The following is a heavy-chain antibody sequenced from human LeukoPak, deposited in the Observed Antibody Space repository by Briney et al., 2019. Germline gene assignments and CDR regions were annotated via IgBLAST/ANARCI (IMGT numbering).Heavy chain of an antibody. D-gene: IGHD1-26*01. J-gene: IGHJ2*01. CDR2: IHSSGPT. Sequence: GSLRLSCAASGFTFSSYSMNWVRQAPGKGLEWIGYIHSSGPTNYNPSLRSRVTMSADTSKSHFSLRVSSVTAADTAVYYCARLRRGGDWYLDLWGRGTLVSVSS. CDR1: GFTFSSYS. CDR3: ARLRRGGDWYLDL. V-gene: IGHV4-4*09.